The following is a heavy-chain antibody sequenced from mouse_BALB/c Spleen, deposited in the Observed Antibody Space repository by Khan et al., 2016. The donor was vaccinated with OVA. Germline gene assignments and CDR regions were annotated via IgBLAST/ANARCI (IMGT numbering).Heavy chain of an antibody. V-gene: IGHV1S132*01. CDR1: GYTFTSYW. D-gene: IGHD1-1*01. CDR3: AREDALYYFAY. CDR2: IYPGTDDT. J-gene: IGHJ2*01. Sequence: VELQESGAELVRPGASVKLSCKTSGYTFTSYWIHWVKQRSGQGLEWIARIYPGTDDTYYNEKLRDKATLTADKSSSTAYIQLSSLKSEDSAVYFCAREDALYYFAYWGKGTTLTVSS.